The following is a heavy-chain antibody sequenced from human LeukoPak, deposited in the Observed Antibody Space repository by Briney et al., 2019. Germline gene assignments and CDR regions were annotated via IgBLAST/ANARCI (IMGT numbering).Heavy chain of an antibody. Sequence: SETLSLTCTVSGGSISSYYWGWIRQPPGKGLEWTGSIDHSGSTYYNPSLKSRITISVDTSKNQFSLKLSSVTAADTAVYYCARMGYCTTTSCYGTGRIDYWGQGTLVTVSS. CDR2: IDHSGST. D-gene: IGHD2-2*01. CDR3: ARMGYCTTTSCYGTGRIDY. CDR1: GGSISSYY. V-gene: IGHV4-38-2*02. J-gene: IGHJ4*02.